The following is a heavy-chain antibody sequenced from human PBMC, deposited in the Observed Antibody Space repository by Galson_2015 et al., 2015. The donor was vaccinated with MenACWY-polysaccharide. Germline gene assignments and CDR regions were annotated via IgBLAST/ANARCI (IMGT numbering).Heavy chain of an antibody. Sequence: SLRLSCAGSGLTFSSYGMGWVRQAPGKGLEWVSGLSPTTGNTYYADSVRGRFTISRDNSKNTLYLQMDSLRAEDTALYYCAKGPPPYAPGNYYYYSRQRTPVAASS. CDR1: GLTFSSYG. J-gene: IGHJ4*02. V-gene: IGHV3-23*01. CDR3: AKGPPPYAPGNYYYY. D-gene: IGHD3-10*01. CDR2: LSPTTGNT.